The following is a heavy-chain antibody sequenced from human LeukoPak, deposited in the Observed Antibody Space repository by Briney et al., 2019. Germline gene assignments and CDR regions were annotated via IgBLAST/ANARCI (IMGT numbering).Heavy chain of an antibody. CDR3: ARDDGITIFGVAIPPI. CDR2: ISSISSYI. D-gene: IGHD3-3*01. Sequence: GGSLRLSCAASGFTFSSYSMNWVRQAPGKGLEWVSSISSISSYIYYADSVKGRSTISRDNAKNSLYLQMNSLRAEDTAVYYCARDDGITIFGVAIPPIWGQGTLVTVSS. J-gene: IGHJ4*02. V-gene: IGHV3-21*01. CDR1: GFTFSSYS.